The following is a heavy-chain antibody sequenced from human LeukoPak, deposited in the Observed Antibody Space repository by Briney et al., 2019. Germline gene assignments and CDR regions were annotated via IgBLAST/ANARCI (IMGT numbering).Heavy chain of an antibody. J-gene: IGHJ4*02. CDR1: GFTFSSYG. CDR2: IWYDGSNK. D-gene: IGHD3-22*01. V-gene: IGHV3-33*01. Sequence: PRRSLRLSCAASGFTFSSYGMHWVRQAPGKGREWVAVIWYDGSNKYYADSVKGRFTISRDNSKNTLYLQMNSLRAEDTAVYYCARDGDYYDSSGYFDYWGQGTLVTVSS. CDR3: ARDGDYYDSSGYFDY.